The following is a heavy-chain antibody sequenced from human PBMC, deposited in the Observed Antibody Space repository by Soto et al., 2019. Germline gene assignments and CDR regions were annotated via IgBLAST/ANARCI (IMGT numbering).Heavy chain of an antibody. CDR2: ISSRSTTM. CDR3: AKDEGSFYYYGMDV. Sequence: GGSLRLSCAASGFTFSSYSMYWVRQAPGKGLEWISEISSRSTTMYYADSVKGRFTISRDNAKNSLYLQMNSLRDEDTAVYYCAKDEGSFYYYGMDVWGQGTTVTVSS. CDR1: GFTFSSYS. D-gene: IGHD3-10*01. J-gene: IGHJ6*02. V-gene: IGHV3-48*02.